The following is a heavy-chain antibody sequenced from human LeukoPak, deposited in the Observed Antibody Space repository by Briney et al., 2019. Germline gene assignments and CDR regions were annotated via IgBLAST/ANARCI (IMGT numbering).Heavy chain of an antibody. CDR2: ISYDGSNK. CDR3: AKMWWSGYPQGVDY. J-gene: IGHJ4*02. CDR1: GFTFSSYA. V-gene: IGHV3-30*04. Sequence: GGSLRLSCAASGFTFSSYAMHWVRQAPGEGLEWVAAISYDGSNKYSADSVKGRFTISRDNSKNTLYLQMNSLRAEDTAMYYCAKMWWSGYPQGVDYWGQGTLVTVSS. D-gene: IGHD3-3*01.